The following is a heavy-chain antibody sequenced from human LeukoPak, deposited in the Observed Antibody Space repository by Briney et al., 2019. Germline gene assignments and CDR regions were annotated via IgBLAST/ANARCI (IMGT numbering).Heavy chain of an antibody. J-gene: IGHJ4*02. CDR2: ISYDGSNK. Sequence: GGSLRLSCAASGFTFSSYAMHWARQAPGKGLEWVAVISYDGSNKYYADSVKGRFTISRDNSKNTLYLQMNSLRAEDTAVYYCARGRSGYPFDYWGQGTLVTVSS. CDR1: GFTFSSYA. V-gene: IGHV3-30-3*01. D-gene: IGHD3-22*01. CDR3: ARGRSGYPFDY.